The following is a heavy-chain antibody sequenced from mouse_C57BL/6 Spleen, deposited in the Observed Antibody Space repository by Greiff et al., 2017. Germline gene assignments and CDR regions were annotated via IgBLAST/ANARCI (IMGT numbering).Heavy chain of an antibody. V-gene: IGHV1-64*01. CDR2: IHPNSGST. Sequence: QVQLKQPGAELVKPGASVKLSCKASGYTFTSYWMHWVKQRPGQGLEWIGMIHPNSGSTNYNEKFKSKATLTVDKSSSTAYMQLSSLTSEDSAVYYCARSYYGSSKYFDVWGTGTTVTVSS. CDR3: ARSYYGSSKYFDV. CDR1: GYTFTSYW. D-gene: IGHD1-1*01. J-gene: IGHJ1*03.